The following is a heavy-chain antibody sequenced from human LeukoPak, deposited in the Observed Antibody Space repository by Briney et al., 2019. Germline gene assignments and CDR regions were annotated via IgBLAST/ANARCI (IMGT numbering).Heavy chain of an antibody. CDR2: IHHNGTA. CDR1: VGSISRGNW. D-gene: IGHD2-2*02. J-gene: IGHJ6*02. CDR3: ATAPILRGEGGEHYKYGMDV. Sequence: PSGTLSLTCAVSVGSISRGNWWSWVRQSPGKGLEWIGEIHHNGTANYNPSLKSRVTISADKFQNQFSLKLTSVTAADTAVYYCATAPILRGEGGEHYKYGMDVWGQGTTVTVSS. V-gene: IGHV4-4*02.